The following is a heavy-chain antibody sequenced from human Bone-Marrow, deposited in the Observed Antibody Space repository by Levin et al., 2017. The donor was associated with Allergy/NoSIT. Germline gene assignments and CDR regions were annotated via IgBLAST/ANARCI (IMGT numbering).Heavy chain of an antibody. CDR3: ARSDTGSSFTMDV. V-gene: IGHV5-51*01. CDR1: GYSFSNFW. CDR2: IYPGDSDT. J-gene: IGHJ6*02. D-gene: IGHD2-8*02. Sequence: GESLKISCKTSGYSFSNFWIGWVRQMPGGGLEWMGIIYPGDSDTRYGPSFQGQVTISVDKSTSTAYLQWRSLRASDTAMYYCARSDTGSSFTMDVWGQGTTVSVS.